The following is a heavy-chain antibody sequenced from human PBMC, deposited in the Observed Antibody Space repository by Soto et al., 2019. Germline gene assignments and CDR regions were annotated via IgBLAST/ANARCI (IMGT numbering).Heavy chain of an antibody. D-gene: IGHD1-26*01. CDR1: GDSVSGNSAR. CDR3: ARGEQYSGRIFDY. J-gene: IGHJ4*01. V-gene: IGHV6-1*01. Sequence: SQTLSLTCAITGDSVSGNSARWSWVIRAPSRGLEWLGRTYYRSKWYYEYAVSVRGRITINPDTSKNQYSLQLNSVTPEDTAVYFCARGEQYSGRIFDYWGQGTLVTVSS. CDR2: TYYRSKWYY.